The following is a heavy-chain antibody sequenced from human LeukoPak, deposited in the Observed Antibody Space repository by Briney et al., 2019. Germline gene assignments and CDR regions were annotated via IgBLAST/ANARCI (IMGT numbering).Heavy chain of an antibody. CDR3: ASSNYPFDY. Sequence: ASVKVSCKASGYTFTSYDINWVRQATGQGLEWMGWINPNSGGTNYAQKFQGRVTMTRDTSISTAYMELSRLRSDDTAVYYCASSNYPFDYWGQGTLVTVSS. CDR2: INPNSGGT. V-gene: IGHV1-2*02. J-gene: IGHJ4*02. CDR1: GYTFTSYD. D-gene: IGHD4-11*01.